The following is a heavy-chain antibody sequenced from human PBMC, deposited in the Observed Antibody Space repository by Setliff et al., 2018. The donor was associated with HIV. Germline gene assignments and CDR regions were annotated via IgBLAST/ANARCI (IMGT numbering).Heavy chain of an antibody. CDR1: GGSISSGGYY. Sequence: SETLSLTCTVSGGSISSGGYYWSWIRQHPGKDLEWIGYIYYSGSTYYNPSLKSRISMSVDTSKNQFSLELTSLTAADTAVYYCATRPRIAARPFDYWGQGMLVTVSS. CDR3: ATRPRIAARPFDY. V-gene: IGHV4-31*03. D-gene: IGHD6-6*01. J-gene: IGHJ4*02. CDR2: IYYSGST.